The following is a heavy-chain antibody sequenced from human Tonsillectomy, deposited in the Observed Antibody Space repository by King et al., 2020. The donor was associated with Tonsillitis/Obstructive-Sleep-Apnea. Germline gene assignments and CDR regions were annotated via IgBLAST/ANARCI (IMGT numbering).Heavy chain of an antibody. D-gene: IGHD6-19*01. CDR1: GFKFRSYA. CDR2: ISYDGSNK. CDR3: DRSIQGWHYFDS. J-gene: IGHJ4*02. V-gene: IGHV3-30*04. Sequence: VQLVESGGGVVQPGRSLRLSCAASGFKFRSYAMHWVRQAPGKGLEWVASISYDGSNKYYADSVKGRFTISRENSKSNLNLQMNSLRAEDTAVYYCDRSIQGWHYFDSWGQGTLVTVSS.